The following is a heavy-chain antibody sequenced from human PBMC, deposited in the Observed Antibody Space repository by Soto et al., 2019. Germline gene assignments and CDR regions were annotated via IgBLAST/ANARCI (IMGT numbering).Heavy chain of an antibody. CDR3: AKCRDSSSLYCFFHC. D-gene: IGHD6-13*01. V-gene: IGHV3-23*01. CDR1: GFTVSNYA. Sequence: EVQLLESGGGLVQPGGSLKLSCAASGFTVSNYAMTWVRRAPGKGLEWVSGISGSDDRTYYADSVKGRFTISRDNSKNTLSLQMSSLRAEDTAVYYCAKCRDSSSLYCFFHCWGQGTLVTVSS. CDR2: ISGSDDRT. J-gene: IGHJ1*01.